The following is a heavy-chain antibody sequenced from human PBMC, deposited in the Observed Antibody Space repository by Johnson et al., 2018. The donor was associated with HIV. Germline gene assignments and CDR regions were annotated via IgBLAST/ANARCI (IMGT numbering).Heavy chain of an antibody. CDR2: ISYDGSNK. J-gene: IGHJ3*02. CDR3: ARDRAVAATSGAGAFDI. V-gene: IGHV3-30-3*01. D-gene: IGHD2-15*01. CDR1: GFTFSSYA. Sequence: QVQLVESGGGVVQPGRSLRLSCAASGFTFSSYAVHWVRQAPGKGLEWVAIISYDGSNKYYADSVKGRFTISRDNSKNTLYLQMNSLRAEDTAVYYCARDRAVAATSGAGAFDIWGQGTMVTVSS.